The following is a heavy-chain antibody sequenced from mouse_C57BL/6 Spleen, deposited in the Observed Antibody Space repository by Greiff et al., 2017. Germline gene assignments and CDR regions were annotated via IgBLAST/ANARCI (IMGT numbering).Heavy chain of an antibody. V-gene: IGHV1-80*01. CDR1: GYAFSSYW. D-gene: IGHD1-1*01. J-gene: IGHJ1*03. CDR3: AREGVGSSYWYFDV. Sequence: VQLVESGAELVKPGASVKISCKASGYAFSSYWMNWVKQRPGKGLEWIVQIYPGDGDTNYNGKFKGKATLTADKSSSTAYIQLSSLTSEDFAVYFCAREGVGSSYWYFDVWGTGTTVTVSS. CDR2: IYPGDGDT.